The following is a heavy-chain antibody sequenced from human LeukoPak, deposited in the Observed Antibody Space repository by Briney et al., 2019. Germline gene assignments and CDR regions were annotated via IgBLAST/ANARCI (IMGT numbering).Heavy chain of an antibody. J-gene: IGHJ3*01. V-gene: IGHV1-24*01. Sequence: ASVKVSCKVSGYTLTDLSIHWVRQAPGKGLEWMGGFDPENSETIYAQRFQGRVTMTEDTSSDTAYMFLTSLRSEDTALYYCATLNYGDLSGGGFEVWGQGTMVSVSS. CDR2: FDPENSET. CDR1: GYTLTDLS. D-gene: IGHD4-17*01. CDR3: ATLNYGDLSGGGFEV.